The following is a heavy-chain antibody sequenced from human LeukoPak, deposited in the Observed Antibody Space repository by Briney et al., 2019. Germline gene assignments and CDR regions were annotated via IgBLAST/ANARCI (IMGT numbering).Heavy chain of an antibody. J-gene: IGHJ4*02. Sequence: GESLKTSFKGPGYRFTSYWIGWVRQIPGKGLEWMGVIYPSDSDTIYSTSFEGQFTISADKPSSTAYLQWSSLGPSDSAMFYWARGYTNGGFHPGGYWGQGALVTVSS. CDR2: IYPSDSDT. D-gene: IGHD5-12*01. V-gene: IGHV5-51*04. CDR1: GYRFTSYW. CDR3: ARGYTNGGFHPGGY.